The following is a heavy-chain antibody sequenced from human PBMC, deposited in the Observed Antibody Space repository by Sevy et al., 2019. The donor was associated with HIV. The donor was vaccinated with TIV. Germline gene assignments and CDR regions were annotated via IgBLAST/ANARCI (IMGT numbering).Heavy chain of an antibody. CDR1: GYTFTSYG. D-gene: IGHD6-13*01. J-gene: IGHJ4*02. CDR2: ISAYNGNT. V-gene: IGHV1-18*01. Sequence: ASVKVSCKASGYTFTSYGISWVRQAPGQGLEWMGWISAYNGNTNYAQKLQGRVTMTTDTSTSTAYMELRSLRSDDTAVYYCARSYSSSWYRPSPFYYWGQGTLVTVSS. CDR3: ARSYSSSWYRPSPFYY.